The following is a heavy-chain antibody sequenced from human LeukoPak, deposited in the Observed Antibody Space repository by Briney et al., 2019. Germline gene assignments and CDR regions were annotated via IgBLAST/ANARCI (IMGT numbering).Heavy chain of an antibody. J-gene: IGHJ4*02. CDR3: SRGTGGRVMMFGIDY. D-gene: IGHD3/OR15-3a*01. Sequence: GGSLRPPCAVSGFTFSSHCMNWARKAPGKGLEWVANINQDGREKYYVDSLKGRFTIPRDNAKNSLFLHMTSLRAEEPAVIYFSRGTGGRVMMFGIDYWGEGRLVADS. CDR2: INQDGREK. CDR1: GFTFSSHC. V-gene: IGHV3-7*01.